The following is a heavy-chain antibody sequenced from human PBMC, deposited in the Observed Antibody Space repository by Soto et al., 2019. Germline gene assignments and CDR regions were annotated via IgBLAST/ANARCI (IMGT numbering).Heavy chain of an antibody. Sequence: EVQLLESGGGLVQPGGSLRLSCAASGFTFSSYAMSWVRQAPGKGLEWVSAISGSGGTTYYADSVKGRFTFSRDNSQNSLYLQMNSLTAGDTAVYYCAQAASGWFSDFDNWGQGTMVTVSS. V-gene: IGHV3-23*01. D-gene: IGHD6-13*01. CDR2: ISGSGGTT. CDR1: GFTFSSYA. J-gene: IGHJ3*02. CDR3: AQAASGWFSDFDN.